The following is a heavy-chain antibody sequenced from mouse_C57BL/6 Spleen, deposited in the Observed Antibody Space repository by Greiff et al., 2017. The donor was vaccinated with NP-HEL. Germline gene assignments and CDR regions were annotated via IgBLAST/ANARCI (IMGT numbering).Heavy chain of an antibody. CDR3: ARSNWDDAWFAY. D-gene: IGHD4-1*01. V-gene: IGHV7-3*01. Sequence: DVQLVESGGGLVQPGGSLSLSCAASGFTFTDYYMSWVRQPPGKALEWLGFIRNKANGYTTEYSASVKGRFTISRDNSQSILYLQMNALRAEDSATYYCARSNWDDAWFAYWGQGTLVTVSA. J-gene: IGHJ3*01. CDR2: IRNKANGYTT. CDR1: GFTFTDYY.